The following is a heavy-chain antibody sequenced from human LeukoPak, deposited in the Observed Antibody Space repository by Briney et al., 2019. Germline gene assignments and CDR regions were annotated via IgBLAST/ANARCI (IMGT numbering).Heavy chain of an antibody. CDR1: GFIFSTYW. V-gene: IGHV3-74*01. D-gene: IGHD6-13*01. J-gene: IGHJ4*02. CDR3: ARAEQQLLDY. CDR2: IKTDRTTK. Sequence: QSGGSLRLSCTGSGFIFSTYWMHWVRQAPGKGLVWVSRIKTDRTTKYYADSVKGRFAVSRDNAKNSLYLQMNSLRAEDTAVYYCARAEQQLLDYWGQGTLVTVSS.